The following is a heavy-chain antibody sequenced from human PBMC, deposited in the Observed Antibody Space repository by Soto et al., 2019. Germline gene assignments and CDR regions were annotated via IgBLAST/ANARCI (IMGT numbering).Heavy chain of an antibody. J-gene: IGHJ6*02. CDR1: GGSVGSSGYY. D-gene: IGHD5-18*01. CDR3: ARHGVDATVDSYSYYAMDV. Sequence: SETLSLTCTVSGGSVGSSGYYWGWIRRPPGKGLEWIGTISQSGTTYYNPSLRSRVTVSADTSKNHFSLMLTSVTAADTAVYYCARHGVDATVDSYSYYAMDVWGQGTTVTVS. V-gene: IGHV4-39*01. CDR2: ISQSGTT.